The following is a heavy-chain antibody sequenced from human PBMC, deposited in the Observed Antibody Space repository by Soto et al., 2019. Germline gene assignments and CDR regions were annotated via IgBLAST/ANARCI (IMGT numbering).Heavy chain of an antibody. CDR1: GFMFSGYG. J-gene: IGHJ5*02. CDR3: AKLVGGVKAIGAPGYWLDP. V-gene: IGHV3-30*18. CDR2: ISHEGSEK. Sequence: GRSLRLSCAASGFMFSGYGMHWIRQAPGKGLEWVAVISHEGSEKYYGDSVKGRCTVSRDNSNNTLFLQIDSLRAEDTAVYYCAKLVGGVKAIGAPGYWLDPWGQGTLVTVSS. D-gene: IGHD3-3*01.